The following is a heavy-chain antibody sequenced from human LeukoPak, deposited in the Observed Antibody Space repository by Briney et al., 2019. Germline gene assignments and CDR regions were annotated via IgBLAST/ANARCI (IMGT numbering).Heavy chain of an antibody. CDR1: GGSISSYY. J-gene: IGHJ2*01. CDR2: IYTSGSP. D-gene: IGHD2-2*01. V-gene: IGHV4-4*07. CDR3: ARERYQLLPMWYFDL. Sequence: SETLSLTCTVSGGSISSYYWSWIRQPAGKGLEWIGRIYTSGSPNYNPSLKSRLTMSVDTSKNQFSLKLSSVTAADTAVYYCARERYQLLPMWYFDLWGRGTLVTVSS.